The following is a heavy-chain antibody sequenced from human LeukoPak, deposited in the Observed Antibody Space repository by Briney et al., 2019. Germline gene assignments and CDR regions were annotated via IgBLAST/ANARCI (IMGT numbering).Heavy chain of an antibody. CDR1: GGTFSSYA. CDR2: ISAYNGNT. CDR3: ARDRQDYGDAFDI. V-gene: IGHV1-18*01. Sequence: ASVKVSCKASGGTFSSYAISWVRQAPGQGLEWMGWISAYNGNTNYAQKLQGRVTMTTDTPTSTAYMELRSLRSDDTAVYYCARDRQDYGDAFDIWGQGTMVTVSS. D-gene: IGHD4-17*01. J-gene: IGHJ3*02.